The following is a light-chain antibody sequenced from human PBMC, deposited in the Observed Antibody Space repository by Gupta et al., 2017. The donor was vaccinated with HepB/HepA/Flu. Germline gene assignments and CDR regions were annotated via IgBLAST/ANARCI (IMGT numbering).Light chain of an antibody. CDR3: RSYTSSSAVV. CDR2: DVS. V-gene: IGLV2-14*03. CDR1: SSDVGGYNY. Sequence: QSALTQPVSVAGSPGPSITISCTGISSDVGGYNYVSWYQQHASKAPKLMIYDVSNRPSVVANRFACSKSGNAASLTICRLHAEDEADYYGRSYTSSSAVVFGGGTRLTVL. J-gene: IGLJ2*01.